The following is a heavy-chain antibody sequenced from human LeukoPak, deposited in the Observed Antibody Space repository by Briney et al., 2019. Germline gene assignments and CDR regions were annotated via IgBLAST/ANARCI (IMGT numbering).Heavy chain of an antibody. CDR2: IYYSGST. V-gene: IGHV4-61*01. Sequence: SETLSLTCTVSGGSVSSGSYYWSRIRQPPGKGLEWIGYIYYSGSTNYNPSLKSRVTISVDTSKNQFSLKLSSVTAADTAVFYCARVASGYDVFDIWGQGTMVTVSS. D-gene: IGHD3-3*01. J-gene: IGHJ3*02. CDR1: GGSVSSGSYY. CDR3: ARVASGYDVFDI.